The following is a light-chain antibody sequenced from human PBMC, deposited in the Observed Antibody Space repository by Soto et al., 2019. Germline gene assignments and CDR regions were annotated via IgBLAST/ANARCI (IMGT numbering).Light chain of an antibody. Sequence: QCALTQPRSVSGSPGQSVTISCTGTSVDVGGYNYVSWYQQRPGKAPKVMIYDVSKRPSGVPDRFSGSKSGNTASLTISGLQAEDEADYYCCSYAGSYTFYVFGTGTKVTAL. CDR1: SVDVGGYNY. CDR3: CSYAGSYTFYV. V-gene: IGLV2-11*01. CDR2: DVS. J-gene: IGLJ1*01.